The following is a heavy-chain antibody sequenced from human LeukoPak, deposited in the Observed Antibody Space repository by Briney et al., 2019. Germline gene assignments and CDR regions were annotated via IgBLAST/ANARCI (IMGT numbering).Heavy chain of an antibody. Sequence: ASVKVSCKASGYTFTNYYIHWVRQAPGQGLEWMGVISPSGGSTGYAQKFQGRLTMTRDTSTSTVDMELSSLRSEDTAVYYCARDRGLNVCPSDYWGQGTLVIVSS. J-gene: IGHJ4*02. D-gene: IGHD3-10*01. CDR3: ARDRGLNVCPSDY. V-gene: IGHV1-46*01. CDR2: ISPSGGST. CDR1: GYTFTNYY.